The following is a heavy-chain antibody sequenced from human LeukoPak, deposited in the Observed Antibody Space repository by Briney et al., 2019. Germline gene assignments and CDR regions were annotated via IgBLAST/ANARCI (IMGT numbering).Heavy chain of an antibody. CDR1: GFTFSSYE. D-gene: IGHD2-2*01. Sequence: GGSLRLSCAASGFTFSSYEMNWVRQAPGKGLEWVSYITSSGSTIYYADSVKGRFTISRDNSKSTLYLQMNSLRAEDTAVYYCARVMGRYCSSTSCYVDYWGQGTLVTVSS. J-gene: IGHJ4*02. CDR3: ARVMGRYCSSTSCYVDY. V-gene: IGHV3-48*03. CDR2: ITSSGSTI.